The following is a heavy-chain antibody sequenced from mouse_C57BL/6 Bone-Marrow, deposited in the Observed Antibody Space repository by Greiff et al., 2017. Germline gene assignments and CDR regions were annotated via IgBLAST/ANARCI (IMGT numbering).Heavy chain of an antibody. J-gene: IGHJ4*01. D-gene: IGHD2-12*01. CDR1: GFTFSDYG. Sequence: EVQRVASGGGLVQPGGSLKLSCAASGFTFSDYGMAWVRQAPRKGPEWVAFISHLAYSIYYADNVTGRFTISRENAKNTLYLEMSSLRSEDTAMYYWVRYSGYYSPFYAMDYWGQGTSVTVSS. CDR3: VRYSGYYSPFYAMDY. V-gene: IGHV5-15*01. CDR2: ISHLAYSI.